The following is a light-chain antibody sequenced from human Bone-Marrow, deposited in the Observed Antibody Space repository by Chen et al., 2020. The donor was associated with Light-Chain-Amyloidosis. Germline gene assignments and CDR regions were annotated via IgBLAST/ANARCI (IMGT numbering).Light chain of an antibody. Sequence: EIVLTQSPRTLSLSPGEGANLSCSASQTISSNYLTWYQQKFGQAPRLLIYGSSSRATGIPDRLTGSGSGTDFTLNINRLEPEDFAMYYCQQYGTSPLTFGGGTKVEIK. J-gene: IGKJ4*01. CDR3: QQYGTSPLT. V-gene: IGKV3-20*01. CDR1: QTISSNY. CDR2: GSS.